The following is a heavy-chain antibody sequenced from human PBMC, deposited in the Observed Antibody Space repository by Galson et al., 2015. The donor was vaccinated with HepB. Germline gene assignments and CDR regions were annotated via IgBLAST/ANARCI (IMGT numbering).Heavy chain of an antibody. Sequence: SLRLSCAASGFTFSSYAMSWVRQAPGKGPEWVSTISAPGGSTYYADSVKGRFTMSRDNVKNILYLQMNSLRADDTAVYYCAKDFARGRDFDWYDPVAYWGQGTLVTVSS. CDR2: ISAPGGST. CDR3: AKDFARGRDFDWYDPVAY. V-gene: IGHV3-23*01. J-gene: IGHJ4*02. D-gene: IGHD3-9*01. CDR1: GFTFSSYA.